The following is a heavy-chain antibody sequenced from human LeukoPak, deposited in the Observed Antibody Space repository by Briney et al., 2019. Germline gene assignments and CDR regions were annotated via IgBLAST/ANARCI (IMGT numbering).Heavy chain of an antibody. CDR3: ATSTPGYSSGWSNY. CDR1: GYSFTSYW. D-gene: IGHD6-19*01. J-gene: IGHJ4*02. CDR2: IDPSDSYT. V-gene: IGHV5-10-1*01. Sequence: GESLKISCKGSGYSFTSYWISWVRQMPGKGLEWMGNIDPSDSYTNYSPSFQGHVTISADKSISPAYLQWSSLKAPATAMYYCATSTPGYSSGWSNYWGQGTLVTVSS.